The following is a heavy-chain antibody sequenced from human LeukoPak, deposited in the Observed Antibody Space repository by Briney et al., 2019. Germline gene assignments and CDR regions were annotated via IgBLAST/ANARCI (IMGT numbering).Heavy chain of an antibody. CDR3: ARDKVGRYSSSWSRPPPHDAFDI. J-gene: IGHJ3*02. D-gene: IGHD6-13*01. Sequence: PGGSLRLSCAASGFTLRSYTMNWVRQAPGKGLEWVSSIGISSNKIYYVDSVKGRFIISRDNAKNSLYLQMNSLRAEDTAVYYCARDKVGRYSSSWSRPPPHDAFDIWGQGTMVTVSS. CDR2: IGISSNKI. V-gene: IGHV3-21*01. CDR1: GFTLRSYT.